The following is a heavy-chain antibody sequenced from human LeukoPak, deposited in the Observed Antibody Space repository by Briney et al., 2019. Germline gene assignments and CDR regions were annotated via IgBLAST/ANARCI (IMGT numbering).Heavy chain of an antibody. CDR3: AKGHENDVSHGNWFDP. D-gene: IGHD1-1*01. J-gene: IGHJ5*02. V-gene: IGHV3-30-3*02. Sequence: SCKASGYTFTGYYMHWVRQAPGKGLEWVAVISYDGSNKYYADSVKGRFTISRDNSKNTLYLQMNSLRAEDTAVYYCAKGHENDVSHGNWFDPWGQGTLVTVSS. CDR2: ISYDGSNK. CDR1: GYTFTGYY.